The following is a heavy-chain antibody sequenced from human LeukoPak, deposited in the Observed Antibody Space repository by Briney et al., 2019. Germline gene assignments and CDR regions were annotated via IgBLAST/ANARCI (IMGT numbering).Heavy chain of an antibody. CDR2: ISGSGGRT. CDR3: AKEPRHCGGDCFSLLDS. Sequence: PGGSLRLSCAASGFIFSSYAMSWLRQAPGKGLEWVSLISGSGGRTYYADSVKGRFTISRDNSKNTLYLQMNSLRAEDTAVFYRAKEPRHCGGDCFSLLDSWGQGTLVTVSS. J-gene: IGHJ4*02. CDR1: GFIFSSYA. D-gene: IGHD2-21*02. V-gene: IGHV3-23*01.